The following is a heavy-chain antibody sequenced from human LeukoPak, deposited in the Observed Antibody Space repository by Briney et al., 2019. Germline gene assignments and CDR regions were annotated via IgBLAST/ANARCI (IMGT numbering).Heavy chain of an antibody. CDR3: ARDNRDYSTPYYFDY. J-gene: IGHJ4*02. CDR1: GFTFSSYS. CDR2: ISSSSSYI. V-gene: IGHV3-21*01. D-gene: IGHD4-11*01. Sequence: PGGSLRLSCAASGFTFSSYSMNWVRQAPGKGLEWVSSISSSSSYIYYAGSVKGRFTISRDNAKNSLYLQMDSLRAEDTAVYFCARDNRDYSTPYYFDYWGQGTLVTVSS.